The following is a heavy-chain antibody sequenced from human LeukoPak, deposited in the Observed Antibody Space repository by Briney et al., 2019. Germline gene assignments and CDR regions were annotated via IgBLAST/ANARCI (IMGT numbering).Heavy chain of an antibody. D-gene: IGHD2-21*01. J-gene: IGHJ4*02. CDR1: GFIFISYS. Sequence: GGSLRLSCAASGFIFISYSMNWVRQAPGKGLEWVSYISISSGTISYADSVRGRFTISSDNAKNSLYLQMNSLRAEDTAVYYCARDTHYSFAYWGQGTLVIVSS. V-gene: IGHV3-48*01. CDR2: ISISSGTI. CDR3: ARDTHYSFAY.